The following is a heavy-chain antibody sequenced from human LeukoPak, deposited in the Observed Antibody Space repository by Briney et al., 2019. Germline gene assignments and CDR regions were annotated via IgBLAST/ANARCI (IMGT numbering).Heavy chain of an antibody. CDR1: GFTFSSYS. V-gene: IGHV3-21*01. CDR2: ISSSSSYI. CDR3: ARNYGSGSYYNVDDY. Sequence: GGSLRLSCAASGFTFSSYSMNWVRQAPGKGLEWVSSISSSSSYIYYADSVKGRFTISRDNAKNSLYLQMNSLRAEDTAVYYCARNYGSGSYYNVDDYWGQGTLATVSS. J-gene: IGHJ4*02. D-gene: IGHD3-10*01.